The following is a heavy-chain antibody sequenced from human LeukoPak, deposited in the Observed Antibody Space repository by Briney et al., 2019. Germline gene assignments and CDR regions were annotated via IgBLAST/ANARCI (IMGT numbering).Heavy chain of an antibody. V-gene: IGHV3-53*01. J-gene: IGHJ6*02. CDR2: IYSGGST. CDR3: ARVGSSGAHYGMDV. Sequence: GGSLRLSCAASGFTFSNAWMSWVRQAPGKGLEWVSVIYSGGSTYYADSVKGRFTISRDNSKNTLYLQMNSLRAEDTAVYYCARVGSSGAHYGMDVWGQGTTVTVSS. D-gene: IGHD6-13*01. CDR1: GFTFSNAW.